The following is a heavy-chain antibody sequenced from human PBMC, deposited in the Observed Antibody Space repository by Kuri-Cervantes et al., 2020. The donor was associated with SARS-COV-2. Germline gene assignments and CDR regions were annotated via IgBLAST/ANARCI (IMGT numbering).Heavy chain of an antibody. Sequence: ESLKISCAVSGYSISSGYYWGWIRQPPGKGLEWVGFIYYTGSTNYNPSLRGRLTISVDTSKNQVSLKLSSVTAADTAVYYCARQGASNWFDPWGQGTLVTVSS. CDR2: IYYTGST. V-gene: IGHV4-38-2*01. CDR1: GYSISSGYY. J-gene: IGHJ5*02. CDR3: ARQGASNWFDP.